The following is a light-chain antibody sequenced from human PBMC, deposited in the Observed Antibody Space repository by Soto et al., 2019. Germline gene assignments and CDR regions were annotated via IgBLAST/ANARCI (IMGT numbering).Light chain of an antibody. CDR3: QSYDSSLIGYV. V-gene: IGLV1-40*01. CDR1: SSNIGAGYE. J-gene: IGLJ1*01. CDR2: ENN. Sequence: QSVLTQPPSVSEAPGQRVTISCTGSSSNIGAGYEAHWYQQVPGTAPTLLIYENNNRPSGVPDRFSGSKSGTSASLAITGLQAEDEAEYYCQSYDSSLIGYVFGTGTKLTVL.